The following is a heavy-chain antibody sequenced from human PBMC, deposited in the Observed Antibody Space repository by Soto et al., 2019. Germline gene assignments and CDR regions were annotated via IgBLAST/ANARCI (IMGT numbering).Heavy chain of an antibody. CDR3: ASMGDVSYYYYGLDV. Sequence: QVQLVQSGAEVKKPGASVKVACKASDYSFTRYGISWVRQAPGQGLEWMGWISGYNANTNYPESLQGRVTMTTDTSTSTAYMEVRNLIYDDTAVYYCASMGDVSYYYYGLDVWGQGSTVTVSS. CDR1: DYSFTRYG. CDR2: ISGYNANT. J-gene: IGHJ6*02. V-gene: IGHV1-18*01. D-gene: IGHD3-16*01.